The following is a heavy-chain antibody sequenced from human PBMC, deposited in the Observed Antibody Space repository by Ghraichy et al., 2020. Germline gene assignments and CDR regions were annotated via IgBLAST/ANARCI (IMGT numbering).Heavy chain of an antibody. CDR1: GYTFTSHS. D-gene: IGHD2-2*01. J-gene: IGHJ6*02. CDR2: INPTGGST. CDR3: ARDGGVVAAATTHYYGMDV. Sequence: ASVKVSCKASGYTFTSHSVQWVRQAPGQGLEWMGIINPTGGSTNYAEKFQGRVTMTRDTSTSTVYMELSSLRSDDTAVYYFARDGGVVAAATTHYYGMDVWGQGTTVTVSS. V-gene: IGHV1-46*01.